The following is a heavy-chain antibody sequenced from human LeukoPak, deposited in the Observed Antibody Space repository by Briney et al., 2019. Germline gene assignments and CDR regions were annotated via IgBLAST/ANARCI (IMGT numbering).Heavy chain of an antibody. J-gene: IGHJ4*02. CDR3: ARDRGGSYSAIDY. Sequence: GGSLRLSCAASGFTFGSYSLNWVRQAPGKGLEWVSFISSSSITIYYADSVKGRFTISRDNAEKSLYLQMNGLRAEGTAVYYCARDRGGSYSAIDYWGQGTLVTVSS. V-gene: IGHV3-48*04. D-gene: IGHD2-15*01. CDR2: ISSSSITI. CDR1: GFTFGSYS.